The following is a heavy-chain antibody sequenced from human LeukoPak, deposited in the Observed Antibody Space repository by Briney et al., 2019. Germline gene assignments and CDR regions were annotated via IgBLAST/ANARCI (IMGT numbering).Heavy chain of an antibody. CDR3: AKRECSDNNCYFVN. J-gene: IGHJ4*02. CDR2: LSASGDST. Sequence: GGSLRLSCAASGFTLSSYGMSWVRQAPAKGPEWVSTLSASGDSTYYVDSVKGRFTISRDNSKNTLYLQMDSLRAEDTAVYYYAKRECSDNNCYFVNWGQGTLVTVSS. V-gene: IGHV3-23*01. D-gene: IGHD1-20*01. CDR1: GFTLSSYG.